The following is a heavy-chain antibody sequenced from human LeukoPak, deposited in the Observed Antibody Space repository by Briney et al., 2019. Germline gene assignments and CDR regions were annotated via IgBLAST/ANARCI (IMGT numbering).Heavy chain of an antibody. J-gene: IGHJ4*02. CDR3: ARDPNSSSWYFPIDY. CDR1: GFTFSSYS. V-gene: IGHV3-48*01. CDR2: ISSSSSTI. Sequence: GGSLRLSCAASGFTFSSYSMNWVRQAPGKGLEWVSYISSSSSTIYYADSVKGRFTISRDNAKNTLYLQMNSLRAEDTAVYYCARDPNSSSWYFPIDYWGQGTLVTVSS. D-gene: IGHD6-13*01.